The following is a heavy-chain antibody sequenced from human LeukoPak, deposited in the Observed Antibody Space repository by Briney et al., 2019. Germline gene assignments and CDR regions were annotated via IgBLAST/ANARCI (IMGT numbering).Heavy chain of an antibody. CDR1: GYSISSGYY. Sequence: SQTLSLTCAVSGYSISSGYYCGWIRQPPGKGLEWIGSIYHSGSTYYNPSLKSRVTISVDTSKNQFSLKLSSVTAADTAVYYCARRVSSGWYLDYWGQGTLVTVSS. CDR3: ARRVSSGWYLDY. CDR2: IYHSGST. J-gene: IGHJ4*02. V-gene: IGHV4-38-2*01. D-gene: IGHD6-19*01.